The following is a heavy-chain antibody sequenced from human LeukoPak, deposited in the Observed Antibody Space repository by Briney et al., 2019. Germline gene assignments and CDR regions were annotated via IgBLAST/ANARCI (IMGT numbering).Heavy chain of an antibody. J-gene: IGHJ4*02. CDR3: AKDTTPICTGIDY. CDR1: RFTFSSYA. CDR2: ISGSGGST. Sequence: PGGSLRLSCAASRFTFSSYAMSWVRQAPGKGLEWVSAISGSGGSTYYADSVKGRFTISRDNSKNTLYLQMNSLRAEDTAVYYCAKDTTPICTGIDYWGQGTLVTVSS. D-gene: IGHD3-10*02. V-gene: IGHV3-23*01.